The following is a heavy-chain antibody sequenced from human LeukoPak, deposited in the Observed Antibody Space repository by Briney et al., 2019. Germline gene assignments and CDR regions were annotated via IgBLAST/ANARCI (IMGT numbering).Heavy chain of an antibody. CDR1: GFTFSSYG. CDR3: ARASVYDFWSGYYHTEYFDY. CDR2: VNQGGTEK. D-gene: IGHD3-3*01. V-gene: IGHV3-7*01. J-gene: IGHJ4*02. Sequence: GGSLRLSCAASGFTFSSYGMHWVRQAPGKGLEWVANVNQGGTEKYYVDSVKGRFTISRDNAKNSLYLQMNSLRAEDTAVYYCARASVYDFWSGYYHTEYFDYWGQGTLVTVSS.